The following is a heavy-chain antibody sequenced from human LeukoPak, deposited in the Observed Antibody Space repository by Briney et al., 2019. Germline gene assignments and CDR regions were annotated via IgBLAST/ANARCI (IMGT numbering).Heavy chain of an antibody. CDR2: IYYTGST. CDR1: GGSVSSSRYY. CDR3: ARHQSFDYLSPIDS. Sequence: SETLSLTCPVSGGSVSSSRYYWGWIRQPPGKGLEWIGSIYYTGSTYYKPSLKSRVTISVDASKNQISLKLSSVTAADTAVYFCARHQSFDYLSPIDSWGQGTLVTVSS. D-gene: IGHD3-9*01. V-gene: IGHV4-39*01. J-gene: IGHJ4*02.